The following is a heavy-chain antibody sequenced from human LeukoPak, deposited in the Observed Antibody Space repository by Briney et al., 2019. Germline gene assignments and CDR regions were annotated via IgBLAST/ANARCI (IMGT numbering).Heavy chain of an antibody. V-gene: IGHV3-7*01. CDR1: GFTFSTYW. CDR2: IKQDRSEK. CDR3: ARDPSRGYNYGYGDY. D-gene: IGHD5-18*01. Sequence: GGSLRLSCAASGFTFSTYWMSWVRQAPGKGQEWVAHIKQDRSEKYYVDSVKGRFTIARDNAKNSLYLQMNSLRAEDTAVYYCARDPSRGYNYGYGDYWGQGTLVIVSS. J-gene: IGHJ4*02.